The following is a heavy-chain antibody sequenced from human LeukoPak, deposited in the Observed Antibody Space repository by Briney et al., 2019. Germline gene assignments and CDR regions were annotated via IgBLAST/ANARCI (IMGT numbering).Heavy chain of an antibody. D-gene: IGHD3-22*01. CDR3: ARGPPYYYDSSGYGGMDV. CDR2: IYSGGST. V-gene: IGHV3-66*01. CDR1: GFTVSSNY. Sequence: PGGSLRLSCAASGFTVSSNYMSWVRQAPGKGLEWVSVIYSGGSTYYADSVKGRFTISRDNSKNTLYLQMISLRAEDTAVYYCARGPPYYYDSSGYGGMDVWGQGTTVTVSS. J-gene: IGHJ6*02.